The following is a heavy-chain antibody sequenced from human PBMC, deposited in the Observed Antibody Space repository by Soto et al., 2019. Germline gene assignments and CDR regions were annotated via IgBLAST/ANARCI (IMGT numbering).Heavy chain of an antibody. CDR1: GGSVTSDEDY. CDR3: ATESGSTYGYFDH. D-gene: IGHD5-18*01. CDR2: ISNSGST. J-gene: IGHJ4*02. Sequence: SETLSLTCTVSGGSVTSDEDYWTWIRQSPGKGLEWIGYISNSGSTGYNPSLKTRLSMSVDRSKNQFTLRLTSVAAADTAVYFCATESGSTYGYFDHWGQGTQVTVSS. V-gene: IGHV4-30-4*01.